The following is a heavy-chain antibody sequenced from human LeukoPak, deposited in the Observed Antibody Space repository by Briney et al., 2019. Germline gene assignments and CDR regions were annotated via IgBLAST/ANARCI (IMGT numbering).Heavy chain of an antibody. Sequence: GGSLRLSCAASGFTFSSYAMSWVRQAPGKGLEWVSAISGSGGSTYYADSVKGRFTISRDNSKNTLYLQMNSLRAEDTAVYYCAKAPRNRIAAAEDNWFDPWGQGTLVTVSS. CDR2: ISGSGGST. J-gene: IGHJ5*02. V-gene: IGHV3-23*01. CDR1: GFTFSSYA. CDR3: AKAPRNRIAAAEDNWFDP. D-gene: IGHD6-13*01.